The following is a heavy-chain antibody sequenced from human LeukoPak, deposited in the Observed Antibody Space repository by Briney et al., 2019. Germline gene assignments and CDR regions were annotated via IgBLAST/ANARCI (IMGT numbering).Heavy chain of an antibody. CDR3: ARIIVVTTHFDY. J-gene: IGHJ4*02. D-gene: IGHD3-22*01. V-gene: IGHV4-39*01. CDR1: GGSISSGSYF. Sequence: PSETLSLTCTVSGGSISSGSYFWGWIRQPPGKGLEWIGTISYNGSTYYNPSLKSRVTISVDTSKNQFSLNLSSVTAADTALYYCARIIVVTTHFDYWGQGALVTVSS. CDR2: ISYNGST.